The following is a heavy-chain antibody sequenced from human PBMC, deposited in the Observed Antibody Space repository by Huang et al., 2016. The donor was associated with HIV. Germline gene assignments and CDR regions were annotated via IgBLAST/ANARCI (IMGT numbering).Heavy chain of an antibody. CDR1: GFTFGSYA. J-gene: IGHJ3*02. V-gene: IGHV3-23*01. D-gene: IGHD3-3*01. CDR3: AKHLGGRRGFTFIVLFGAFDM. Sequence: EVQLLESGGGLAQPGGSLRLSCTASGFTFGSYAMNWVRQAPGKGREWVSGTTASGGSTYYAKSVKGRFTISRDNSKNTLYLQMNSLRAEDTALYYCAKHLGGRRGFTFIVLFGAFDMWGQGTMVTVSS. CDR2: TTASGGST.